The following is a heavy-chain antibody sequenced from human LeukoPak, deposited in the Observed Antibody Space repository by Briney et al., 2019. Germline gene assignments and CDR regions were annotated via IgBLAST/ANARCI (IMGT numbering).Heavy chain of an antibody. D-gene: IGHD5-12*01. J-gene: IGHJ4*02. CDR3: AKRDRVARYFDY. Sequence: ASVKLSCKASGYTFTSYDINWVRQATGQGLEWMGWMNPNSGNTGYAKKFQGRVTITRNTSITTAYMELSSLRSEDTAVYYCAKRDRVARYFDYWGQGTLVTVSS. CDR1: GYTFTSYD. CDR2: MNPNSGNT. V-gene: IGHV1-8*03.